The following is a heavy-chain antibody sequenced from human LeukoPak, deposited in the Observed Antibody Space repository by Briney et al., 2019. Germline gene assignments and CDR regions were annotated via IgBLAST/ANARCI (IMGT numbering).Heavy chain of an antibody. J-gene: IGHJ4*02. Sequence: SETLSLTCNVSGVSVSTSHWNWIRQRPGKGLEWIGCLSYTGKTDYNPSLKSRISISLGSSNNHFSLKLTSVTAADTAVYYCSEGYFEPFDHWGQGILVTVSS. CDR2: LSYTGKT. V-gene: IGHV4-59*02. CDR3: SEGYFEPFDH. D-gene: IGHD2/OR15-2a*01. CDR1: GVSVSTSH.